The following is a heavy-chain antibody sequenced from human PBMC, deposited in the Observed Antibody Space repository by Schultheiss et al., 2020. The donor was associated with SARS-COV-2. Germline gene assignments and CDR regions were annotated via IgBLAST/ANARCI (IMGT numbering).Heavy chain of an antibody. CDR1: GFTFSSYS. CDR3: TRVDGGDLIDY. V-gene: IGHV3-49*04. D-gene: IGHD2-21*02. CDR2: IRSKSYGGTT. Sequence: GGSLRLSCAASGFTFSSYSMNWVRQAPGKGLEWVGFIRSKSYGGTTEYAASVKGRFTISRDDSKSIAYLQMNSLKTEDTAVYYCTRVDGGDLIDYWGQGTLVTVSS. J-gene: IGHJ4*02.